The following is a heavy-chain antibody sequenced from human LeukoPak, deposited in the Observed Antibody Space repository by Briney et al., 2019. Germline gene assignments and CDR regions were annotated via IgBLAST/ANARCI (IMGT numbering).Heavy chain of an antibody. CDR2: IYHSGST. CDR1: GGSFSGYY. J-gene: IGHJ4*02. D-gene: IGHD2-15*01. Sequence: PSETLSLTCAVYGGSFSGYYWSWIRQPPGKGLEWIGSIYHSGSTYYNPSLKSRVTISVDTSKNQFSLKLSSVTAADTAVYYCARDGVGYCSGGSCRSFDYWGQGTLVTVSS. CDR3: ARDGVGYCSGGSCRSFDY. V-gene: IGHV4-34*01.